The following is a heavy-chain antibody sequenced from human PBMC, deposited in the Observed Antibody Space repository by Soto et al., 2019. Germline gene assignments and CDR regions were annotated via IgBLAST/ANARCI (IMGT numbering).Heavy chain of an antibody. CDR3: ARLQAAAGDNDLTFDY. CDR2: IYPRDSNT. V-gene: IGHV5-51*01. D-gene: IGHD6-13*01. Sequence: PGESLKISCKGSGYSFTTYWIGWVRQMPGKGLEWVGIIYPRDSNTRYSPSFQGQVTISVDKSISTAYLQWSSLKASDTAMYYCARLQAAAGDNDLTFDYWGQGTLVTVSS. J-gene: IGHJ4*02. CDR1: GYSFTTYW.